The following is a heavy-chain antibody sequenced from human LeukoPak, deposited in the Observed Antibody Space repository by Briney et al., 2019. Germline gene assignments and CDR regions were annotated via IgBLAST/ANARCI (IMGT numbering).Heavy chain of an antibody. J-gene: IGHJ4*02. CDR1: GFTFSSYA. CDR2: ISGSGGST. D-gene: IGHD3-9*01. V-gene: IGHV3-23*01. Sequence: GGSLRLSCAASGFTFSSYAMSWVRQAPGKGLEWVSAISGSGGSTYYADSVKGRFTISRDNSKNTLYLQMNSLRAEDTAVYYCAKDLSDILTGYFTFDYWGQGTLVTVSS. CDR3: AKDLSDILTGYFTFDY.